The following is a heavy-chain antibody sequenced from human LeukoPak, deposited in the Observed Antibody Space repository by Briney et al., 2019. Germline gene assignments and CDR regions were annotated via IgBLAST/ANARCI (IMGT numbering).Heavy chain of an antibody. V-gene: IGHV5-51*01. J-gene: IGHJ4*02. CDR1: GYTFTNYW. CDR2: IYPGDSDT. D-gene: IGHD6-6*01. Sequence: GESLKISCKGSGYTFTNYWIAWVRQMPGKGLEWMGIIYPGDSDTRYSPSFQGQVTLSADKSISIAFLQWSSLEASDTAMYYCARTYRSSDPFDYWGQGTLVTVSS. CDR3: ARTYRSSDPFDY.